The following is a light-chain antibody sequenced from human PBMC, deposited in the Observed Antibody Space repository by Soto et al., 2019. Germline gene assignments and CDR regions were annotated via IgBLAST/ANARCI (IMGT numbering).Light chain of an antibody. V-gene: IGKV3-11*01. J-gene: IGKJ5*01. CDR1: QFLSSY. CDR2: DST. Sequence: EIVLTQSPATLSLXXXXXXXLSCRASQFLSSYLAWYLQIPGQPPRLLIYDSTNRAAGIPARFSGSRSGTDFTLTISSVEPEDFAMYYCHQRNQFGQGTRLENK. CDR3: HQRNQ.